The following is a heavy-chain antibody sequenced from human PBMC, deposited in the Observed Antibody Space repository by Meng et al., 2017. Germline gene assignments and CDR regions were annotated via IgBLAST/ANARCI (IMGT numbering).Heavy chain of an antibody. CDR1: GGSISISSYY. CDR3: AREVYYGSGSRWFDP. J-gene: IGHJ5*02. V-gene: IGHV4-39*07. Sequence: LHLEESGPVLGKPSETLSLPCTDSGGSISISSYYWGWIRQPPGKGLEWIGSIYYSGSTYYNPSLKSRVTISVDTSKNQFSLKLSSVTAADTAVYYCAREVYYGSGSRWFDPWGQGTLVTVSS. D-gene: IGHD3-10*01. CDR2: IYYSGST.